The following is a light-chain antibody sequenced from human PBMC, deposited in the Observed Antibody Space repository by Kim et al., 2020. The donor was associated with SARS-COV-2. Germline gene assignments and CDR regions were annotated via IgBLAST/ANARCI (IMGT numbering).Light chain of an antibody. J-gene: IGKJ2*01. CDR3: QHYAGSPPMYT. V-gene: IGKV3-20*01. CDR1: QSVSSSY. Sequence: EIVLTQSPGTLSLSPGERATLSCRASQSVSSSYLAWYQQKPGQAPRLLIYGASSRATGIPDRFSGSGSGTDFTLTISSLEPEDLAVYYSQHYAGSPPMYTFGQGTKLEI. CDR2: GAS.